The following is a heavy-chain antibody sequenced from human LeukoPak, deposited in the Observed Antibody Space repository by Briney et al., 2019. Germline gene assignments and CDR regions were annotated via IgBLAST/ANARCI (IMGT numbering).Heavy chain of an antibody. V-gene: IGHV4-31*03. CDR2: IYYSGST. CDR3: ARGSSGYYVDNWFDP. D-gene: IGHD3-22*01. J-gene: IGHJ5*02. CDR1: GGSISSGGYY. Sequence: SETLSLTCTVSGGSISSGGYYWSWIRQHPGKGLEWIGNIYYSGSTYYNPSLKSRVTISVDTSKNQFSLKLSSVTAADTAVYYCARGSSGYYVDNWFDPWGQGTLVTVSS.